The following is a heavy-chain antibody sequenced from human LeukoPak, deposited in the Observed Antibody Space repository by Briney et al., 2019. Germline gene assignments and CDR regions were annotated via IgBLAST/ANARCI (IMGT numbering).Heavy chain of an antibody. V-gene: IGHV3-30*04. CDR2: ISYDGSNK. CDR1: GFTFSSYA. D-gene: IGHD3-3*01. Sequence: GGSLRLSCAASGFTFSSYAMHWVRQAPGKGLEWVAVISYDGSNKYYADSVKGRFTITRDNSKNTLYLQMNSLRAEDTAVYYCARGDYTIFGVVMASYFDYWGQGTLVTVSS. J-gene: IGHJ4*02. CDR3: ARGDYTIFGVVMASYFDY.